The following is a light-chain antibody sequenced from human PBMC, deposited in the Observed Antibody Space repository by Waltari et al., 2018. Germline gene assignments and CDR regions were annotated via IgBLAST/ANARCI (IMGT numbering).Light chain of an antibody. Sequence: DIVMTQSPDSLGVSLGERATIHCKSSQSVFYANNKNYLAWYQQGPGQPPKLLIYWASTRASGVPDRFSGSGSGTDFTLTISSLQAEDAAIYYCQQCYGSPYTFGQGTKLDI. CDR1: QSVFYANNKNY. CDR3: QQCYGSPYT. V-gene: IGKV4-1*01. CDR2: WAS. J-gene: IGKJ2*01.